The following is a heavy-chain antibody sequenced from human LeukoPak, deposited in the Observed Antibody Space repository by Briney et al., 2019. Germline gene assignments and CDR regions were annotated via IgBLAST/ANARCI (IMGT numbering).Heavy chain of an antibody. D-gene: IGHD3-3*01. V-gene: IGHV4-34*01. J-gene: IGHJ4*02. CDR1: GGSFSGYY. Sequence: PSETLSLTCAVYGGSFSGYYWSWIRQPPGKGLEWIGEINHSGSTNYNPSLKSRVTISVDTSKNQFSLKLSSVTAADTAVYYCARGRYYDFWSGYYDYWGQGTWSPSPQ. CDR3: ARGRYYDFWSGYYDY. CDR2: INHSGST.